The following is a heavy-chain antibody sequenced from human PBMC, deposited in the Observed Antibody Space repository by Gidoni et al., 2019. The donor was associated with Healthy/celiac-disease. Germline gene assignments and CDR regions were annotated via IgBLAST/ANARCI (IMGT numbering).Heavy chain of an antibody. CDR3: ARESSDITMVRGVIITEPNAFDI. CDR2: ISSSSSTI. D-gene: IGHD3-10*01. V-gene: IGHV3-48*01. J-gene: IGHJ3*02. CDR1: GFTFSSYS. Sequence: EVQLVASGGGLVQPGGSLRLSCAASGFTFSSYSMNWVRQAPGKGLGWVSYISSSSSTIYYADSVKGRFTISRDNAKNSLYLQMNSLRAEDTAVYYCARESSDITMVRGVIITEPNAFDIWGQGTMVTVSS.